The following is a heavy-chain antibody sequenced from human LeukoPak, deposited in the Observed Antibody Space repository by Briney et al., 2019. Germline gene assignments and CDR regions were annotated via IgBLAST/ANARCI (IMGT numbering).Heavy chain of an antibody. Sequence: GGSLRLSCAASGFTFSSYGMHWVRQAPGKGLEWVAVISYDGSNKYYADSVKGRFTISRDNSKNTLYLQMNSLRAEDTAVYYCAKGPLGYCSSTSCPYYYYYGMDVWGQGTTVTVSS. D-gene: IGHD2-2*01. CDR1: GFTFSSYG. CDR2: ISYDGSNK. V-gene: IGHV3-30*18. CDR3: AKGPLGYCSSTSCPYYYYYGMDV. J-gene: IGHJ6*02.